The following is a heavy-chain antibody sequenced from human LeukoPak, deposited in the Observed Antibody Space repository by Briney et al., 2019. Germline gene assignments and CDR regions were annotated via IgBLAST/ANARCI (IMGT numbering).Heavy chain of an antibody. CDR3: ARAQWLVRATALDY. V-gene: IGHV4-31*03. CDR1: GGSLSSGGYY. Sequence: SSETLSLTCTVSGGSLSSGGYYWSWIRQHPGKGLEWIGYIYYSGSTYYSPSLKSRVTISVDTSKNQFSLKLSSVTAADTAVYYCARAQWLVRATALDYWGQGTLVTVSS. D-gene: IGHD6-19*01. J-gene: IGHJ4*02. CDR2: IYYSGST.